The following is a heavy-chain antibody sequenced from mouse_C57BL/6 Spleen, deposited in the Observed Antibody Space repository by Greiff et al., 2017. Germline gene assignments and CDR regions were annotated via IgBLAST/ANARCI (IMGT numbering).Heavy chain of an antibody. J-gene: IGHJ4*01. D-gene: IGHD2-1*01. CDR2: IDPNSGGT. CDR1: GYTFTSYW. V-gene: IGHV1-72*01. CDR3: ARCIYDGNYLYAMDY. Sequence: QVQLQQPGAELVKPGASVKLSCKASGYTFTSYWMHWVKQRPGRGLEWIGRIDPNSGGTKYNEKFKSKATLTVDKPSSTAYMQLSNLTSEDSAVDDCARCIYDGNYLYAMDYWGQGPSVTVAS.